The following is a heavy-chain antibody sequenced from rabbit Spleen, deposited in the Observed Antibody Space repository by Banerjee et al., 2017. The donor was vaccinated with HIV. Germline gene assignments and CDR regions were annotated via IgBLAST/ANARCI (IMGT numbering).Heavy chain of an antibody. D-gene: IGHD8-1*01. CDR2: IDTSDGDT. CDR1: GFSFSSGYW. V-gene: IGHV1S45*01. J-gene: IGHJ6*01. Sequence: QQQLEESGGDLVKPEGSLTLTCTASGFSFSSGYWIYWVRQAPGKGLEWIACIDTSDGDTDYANWPKGRFTISKASSTTVTLQVTRLTAADTATYFCARDTGSSFSSYGMDLWGQGTLVTVS. CDR3: ARDTGSSFSSYGMDL.